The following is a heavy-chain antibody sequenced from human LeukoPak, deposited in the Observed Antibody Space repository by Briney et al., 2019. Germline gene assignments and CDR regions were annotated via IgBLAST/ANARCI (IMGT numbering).Heavy chain of an antibody. Sequence: ASVKVSCKASGGTFSSYAISWVRQAPGQGLEGMGIINPSGGSTSYAQKFQGRVTMTRDTSTSTVYMELSSLRSEDTAVYYCARDVLRFLASNWFDPWGQGTLVTVSS. D-gene: IGHD3-3*01. V-gene: IGHV1-46*03. CDR3: ARDVLRFLASNWFDP. CDR2: INPSGGST. J-gene: IGHJ5*02. CDR1: GGTFSSYA.